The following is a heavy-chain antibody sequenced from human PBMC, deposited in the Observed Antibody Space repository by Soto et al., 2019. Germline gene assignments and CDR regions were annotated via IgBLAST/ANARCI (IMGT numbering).Heavy chain of an antibody. Sequence: QVQLVQSGAEVKKPGASVKVSCKASGYTFSTFGISWVRQAPGQGLEWMGWMSPNNGNTNYARKFQDRVTMTTDTSTRTAYMELRSLKSDDTAVYYCARDPGGATGFDPWGQGTLVTVSS. CDR1: GYTFSTFG. CDR3: ARDPGGATGFDP. J-gene: IGHJ5*02. CDR2: MSPNNGNT. D-gene: IGHD3-10*01. V-gene: IGHV1-18*04.